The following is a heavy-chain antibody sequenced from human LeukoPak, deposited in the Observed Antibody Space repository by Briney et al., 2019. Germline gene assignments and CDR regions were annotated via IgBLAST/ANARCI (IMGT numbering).Heavy chain of an antibody. CDR2: INAGNGNT. Sequence: GASVKVSCKASGYTFTSYGISWVRQAPGQRLEWMGWINAGNGNTKYSQKFQGRVTITRDTSASTAYMELSSLRSEDTAVYYCARAWRDCSSTSCYFWFDPWGQGTLVTVSS. J-gene: IGHJ5*02. CDR1: GYTFTSYG. V-gene: IGHV1-3*01. D-gene: IGHD2-2*01. CDR3: ARAWRDCSSTSCYFWFDP.